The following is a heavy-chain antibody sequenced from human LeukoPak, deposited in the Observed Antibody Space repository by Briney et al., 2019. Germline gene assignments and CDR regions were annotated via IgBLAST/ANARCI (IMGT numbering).Heavy chain of an antibody. CDR2: IYGSGGST. V-gene: IGHV3-23*01. Sequence: GGSLRLSCAASGFTFSSYAMSWVRQAPGKGLEWVSSIYGSGGSTYYADSVKGRFTISRDNSKNTLYLQMNSLRAEDTAVYYCAKGSFYGGNSAFDYWGQGTLVTVSS. CDR1: GFTFSSYA. CDR3: AKGSFYGGNSAFDY. J-gene: IGHJ4*02. D-gene: IGHD4-23*01.